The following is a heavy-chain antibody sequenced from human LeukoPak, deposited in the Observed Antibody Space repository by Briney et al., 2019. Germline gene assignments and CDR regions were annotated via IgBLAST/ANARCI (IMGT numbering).Heavy chain of an antibody. CDR1: GGSISSSSYY. Sequence: SETLSLTCTVPGGSISSSSYYWGWIRQPPGKGLEWIGSIYYSGSTYYNPSLKSRVTISVDTSKNQFSLKLSSVTAADTAVYYCARHVGYCSSTSCYLDAFDIWGQGTMVTVSS. V-gene: IGHV4-39*01. CDR2: IYYSGST. D-gene: IGHD2-2*01. J-gene: IGHJ3*02. CDR3: ARHVGYCSSTSCYLDAFDI.